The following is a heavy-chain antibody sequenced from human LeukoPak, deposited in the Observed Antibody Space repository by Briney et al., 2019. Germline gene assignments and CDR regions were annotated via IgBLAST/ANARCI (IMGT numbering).Heavy chain of an antibody. CDR3: AELGITMIGGV. J-gene: IGHJ6*04. CDR1: GFTFSSYG. D-gene: IGHD3-10*02. V-gene: IGHV3-48*04. Sequence: GGSLRLSCAVSGFTFSSYGMHWVRQAPGKGLEWVSYISGSAIIIYYADSVKGRFTVSRENTKNSLYLQMNSMRAEDTAVYYCAELGITMIGGVWGKGTTVTISS. CDR2: ISGSAIII.